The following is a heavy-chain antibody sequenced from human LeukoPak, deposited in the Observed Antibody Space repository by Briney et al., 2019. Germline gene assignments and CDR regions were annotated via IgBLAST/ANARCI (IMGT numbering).Heavy chain of an antibody. J-gene: IGHJ4*02. CDR3: ARGRNLVATSGYFDY. D-gene: IGHD5-12*01. Sequence: GGSLRLSCAASGFTFSSYGMHWVRQAPGKGLEWVAFIRYDGSNKYYADSVKGRFTISRDNSKNTPYLQMNSLRTEDTAVYYCARGRNLVATSGYFDYWGQGTLVTVSS. CDR2: IRYDGSNK. CDR1: GFTFSSYG. V-gene: IGHV3-30*02.